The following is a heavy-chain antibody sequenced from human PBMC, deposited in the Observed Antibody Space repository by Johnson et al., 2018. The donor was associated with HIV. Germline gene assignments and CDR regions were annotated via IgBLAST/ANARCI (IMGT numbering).Heavy chain of an antibody. CDR1: GFTFNDHW. CDR2: IDGDGSRT. Sequence: VQLVESGGGLVQPGGSLRLSCGASGFTFNDHWMQWVRQAPGKGLVWVSRIDGDGSRTSYADSVKGRFTIARDNAKNTLYLQMQSLRAEDTAVYYCARTSCSGARCLGYDPFDVWGQGTMVTVSS. J-gene: IGHJ3*01. V-gene: IGHV3-74*01. D-gene: IGHD2-15*01. CDR3: ARTSCSGARCLGYDPFDV.